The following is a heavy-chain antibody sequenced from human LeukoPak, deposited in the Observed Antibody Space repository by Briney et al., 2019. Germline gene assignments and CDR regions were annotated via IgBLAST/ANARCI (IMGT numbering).Heavy chain of an antibody. V-gene: IGHV4-39*07. CDR2: INHSGST. D-gene: IGHD3-10*01. J-gene: IGHJ5*02. Sequence: SETLSLTCTVSGGSISSGGYYWSWIRQPPGKGLEWIGEINHSGSTNYNPSLKSRVTISVDTSKNQFSLKLSSVTAADTAVYYCARQARITMVRGSRWFDPWGQGTLVTVSS. CDR3: ARQARITMVRGSRWFDP. CDR1: GGSISSGGYY.